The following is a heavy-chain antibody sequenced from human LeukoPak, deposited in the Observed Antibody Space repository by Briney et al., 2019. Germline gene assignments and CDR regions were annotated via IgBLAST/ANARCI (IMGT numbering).Heavy chain of an antibody. J-gene: IGHJ6*03. CDR3: ARDARSNSGSYWGRYYYYYMDV. V-gene: IGHV3-11*04. CDR1: GFTFSDYY. Sequence: GGSLRLSCAASGFTFSDYYMSWIRQAPGKGLEWVSYISSSGSTIYYADSVKGRFTISRDNAKNSLYLQMNSLRAEDTAVYYCARDARSNSGSYWGRYYYYYMDVWGKGTTVTVSS. D-gene: IGHD1-26*01. CDR2: ISSSGSTI.